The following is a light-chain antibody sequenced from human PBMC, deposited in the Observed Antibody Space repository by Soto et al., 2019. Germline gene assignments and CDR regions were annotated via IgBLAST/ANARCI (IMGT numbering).Light chain of an antibody. V-gene: IGLV2-14*03. CDR2: GVT. CDR1: SSDVCGYNY. J-gene: IGLJ2*01. Sequence: QSALTQPASVSGSPGQSITISCTGTSSDVCGYNYVSWYQHHPGKAPELIIYGVTNRPSGVSIRFSGSKSGNTASLTISGLQAEDEADYYCTSLTSGSTPVVFGGGTQLTVL. CDR3: TSLTSGSTPVV.